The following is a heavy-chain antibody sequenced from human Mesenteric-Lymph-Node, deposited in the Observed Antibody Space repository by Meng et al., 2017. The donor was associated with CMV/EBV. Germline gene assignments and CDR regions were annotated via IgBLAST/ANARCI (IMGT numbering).Heavy chain of an antibody. CDR1: GFTFSSYS. Sequence: GESLKISCAASGFTFSSYSMNWVRQAPGKGLEWVSSISSSSSYIYYADSVKGRFTISRDNAENTLFLQMNSLRAEDTAVYYCARESSSSGRHFDYWGQGTLVTVSS. CDR2: ISSSSSYI. D-gene: IGHD6-6*01. J-gene: IGHJ4*02. CDR3: ARESSSSGRHFDY. V-gene: IGHV3-21*01.